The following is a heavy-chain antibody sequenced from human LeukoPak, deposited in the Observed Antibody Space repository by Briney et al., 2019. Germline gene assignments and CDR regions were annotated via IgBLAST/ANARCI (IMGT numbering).Heavy chain of an antibody. J-gene: IGHJ4*02. D-gene: IGHD6-13*01. CDR3: ARGGYSSSWYHFDY. V-gene: IGHV3-53*01. Sequence: GGSLILSCAASGFTVSSNYMNWVRQAPGTGLEWVSVIYSGGSTYYADSVEGRFTISRDNSKNTLYLQMNSLRAEDTAVYYCARGGYSSSWYHFDYWGQGTLVTVSS. CDR1: GFTVSSNY. CDR2: IYSGGST.